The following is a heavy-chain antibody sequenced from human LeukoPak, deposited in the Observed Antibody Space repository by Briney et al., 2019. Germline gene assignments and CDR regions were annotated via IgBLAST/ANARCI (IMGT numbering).Heavy chain of an antibody. Sequence: GGSLRLSCVASGFSFSDYAMSWVRQSPGQGLQWVSVINDRSNFKVYADSVRGRFIISRDNSQNTLYLEMNSLRVDDTAIYYCAKDHFTGGDYGDYFDLWGQGVLVTVSS. CDR1: GFSFSDYA. J-gene: IGHJ4*02. CDR3: AKDHFTGGDYGDYFDL. CDR2: INDRSNFK. D-gene: IGHD3-16*01. V-gene: IGHV3-23*01.